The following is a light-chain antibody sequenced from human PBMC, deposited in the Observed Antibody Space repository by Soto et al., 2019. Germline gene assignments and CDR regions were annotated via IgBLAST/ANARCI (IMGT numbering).Light chain of an antibody. CDR3: QQYDNLMYT. J-gene: IGKJ2*01. CDR1: QDISNY. V-gene: IGKV1-33*01. Sequence: DIQMTQSPYSLSAYVGDRVTITCQASQDISNYLNWYQQKPGKAPKLLIYDASNLETGVPSRFSGSGSGTDFTFTISSLQPEDIATDYCQQYDNLMYTFGQGTKLEIK. CDR2: DAS.